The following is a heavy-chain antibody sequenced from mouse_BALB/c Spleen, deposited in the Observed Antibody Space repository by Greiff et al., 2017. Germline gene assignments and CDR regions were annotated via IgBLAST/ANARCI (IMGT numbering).Heavy chain of an antibody. CDR2: IYPGSGST. D-gene: IGHD1-1*01. Sequence: LKQPGSELVRPGASVKLSCKASGYTFTSYWMHWVKQRPGQGLEWIGNIYPGSGSTNYDEKFKSKATLTVDTSSSTAYMQLSSLTSEDSAVYYCTRPDYYGSQYYYAMDYWGQGTAVTVSS. V-gene: IGHV1S22*01. CDR1: GYTFTSYW. CDR3: TRPDYYGSQYYYAMDY. J-gene: IGHJ4*01.